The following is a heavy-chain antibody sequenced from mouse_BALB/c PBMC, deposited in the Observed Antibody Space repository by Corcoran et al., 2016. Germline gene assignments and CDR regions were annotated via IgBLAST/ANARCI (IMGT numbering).Heavy chain of an antibody. CDR2: INPNNGGT. CDR3: ARDYDYYFDY. J-gene: IGHJ2*01. CDR1: GYTFTDYY. V-gene: IGHV1-26*01. D-gene: IGHD2-4*01. Sequence: EVQLQQSGPELVKPGASVKMSCKASGYTFTDYYMQWVKQSHGKSLEWIGNINPNNGGTSYNQKFKGKATLTVDKSSSTAYMQLNSLTSEDSAVYDCARDYDYYFDYWGEGTTLTVSS.